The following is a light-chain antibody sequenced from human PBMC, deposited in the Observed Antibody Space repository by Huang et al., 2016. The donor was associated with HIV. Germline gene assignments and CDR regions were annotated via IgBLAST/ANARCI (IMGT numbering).Light chain of an antibody. CDR1: QSVSSN. CDR2: GAF. CDR3: QQYQDWPRT. V-gene: IGKV3-15*01. J-gene: IGKJ1*01. Sequence: EIVMTQSPGTLSLSPGERATLSCRPSQSVSSNLAWYQHKPGQAPRRLIYGAFTRATGVPARFSGSGSGTEFTLTSSSLQSDDFVVYYCQQYQDWPRTFGQGTKVEIK.